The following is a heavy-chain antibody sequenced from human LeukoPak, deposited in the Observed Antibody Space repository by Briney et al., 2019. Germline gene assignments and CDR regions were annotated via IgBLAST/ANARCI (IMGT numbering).Heavy chain of an antibody. CDR1: GFTVSSNY. D-gene: IGHD5-18*01. CDR3: AKDESYGYRGPMYYFDY. V-gene: IGHV3-23*01. CDR2: ISGSGGST. J-gene: IGHJ4*02. Sequence: GGSLRLSCAASGFTVSSNYTSWVRQAPGKGLEWVSAISGSGGSTYYADSVKGRFTISRDNSKNTLYLQMNSLRAEDTAVYYCAKDESYGYRGPMYYFDYWGQGTLVTVSS.